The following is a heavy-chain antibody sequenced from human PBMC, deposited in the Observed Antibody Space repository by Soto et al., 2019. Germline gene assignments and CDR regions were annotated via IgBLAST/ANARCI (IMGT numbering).Heavy chain of an antibody. CDR1: GYTFTSYA. V-gene: IGHV1-3*01. J-gene: IGHJ6*03. CDR3: ARDLTMVRGVIYYMDV. D-gene: IGHD3-10*01. CDR2: INAGSGNT. Sequence: QVQLVQSGAEVKKPGASVKVSCKASGYTFTSYAMHWVRQAPRQRLEWMGWINAGSGNTKYSQKFQGRVAITRDTSASTAYMELSSLRSEDTAIYYCARDLTMVRGVIYYMDVWGKGTTVTVSS.